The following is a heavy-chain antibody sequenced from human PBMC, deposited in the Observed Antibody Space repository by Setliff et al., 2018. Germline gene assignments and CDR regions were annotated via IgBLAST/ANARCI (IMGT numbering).Heavy chain of an antibody. Sequence: SETLSLTCTVSGDSIISGRHYWSWIRQSPEKGLEWLGYIYKTENSYYRPSLKSRLTISVDASNNQFSLNLTSVNPADAAVYYCARDTHGSGSFDNWGQGILVTVSS. D-gene: IGHD3-10*01. J-gene: IGHJ4*02. CDR2: IYKTENS. CDR3: ARDTHGSGSFDN. V-gene: IGHV4-30-4*01. CDR1: GDSIISGRHY.